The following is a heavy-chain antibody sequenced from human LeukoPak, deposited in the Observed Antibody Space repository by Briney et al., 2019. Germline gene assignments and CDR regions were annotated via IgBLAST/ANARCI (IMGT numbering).Heavy chain of an antibody. D-gene: IGHD6-13*01. J-gene: IGHJ3*02. CDR2: IYYSGST. Sequence: PSETLSLTCTVSGGSISSYYWSWIRQPPGKGLEWIGYIYYSGSTNYNPSLKSRVTISVDTSKNQFSLKLSSVTAADTAVYYCASRRSSSWYGVDAFDIWGQGTMVTVSS. CDR3: ASRRSSSWYGVDAFDI. V-gene: IGHV4-59*01. CDR1: GGSISSYY.